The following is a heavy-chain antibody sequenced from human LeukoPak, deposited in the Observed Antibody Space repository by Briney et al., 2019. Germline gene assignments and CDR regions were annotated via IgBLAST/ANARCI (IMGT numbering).Heavy chain of an antibody. D-gene: IGHD2-2*01. V-gene: IGHV1-2*02. CDR2: INPNSGGT. J-gene: IGHJ4*02. CDR3: ARARCSSTSCPPQSDDY. CDR1: GYTFTGYY. Sequence: ASVKVSCKASGYTFTGYYMHWVRQAPGQGLEWMGWINPNSGGTNYAQKFQGRDTMTRDTSISTAYMELSRLRSDDTAVYYCARARCSSTSCPPQSDDYWGQGTLVTVSS.